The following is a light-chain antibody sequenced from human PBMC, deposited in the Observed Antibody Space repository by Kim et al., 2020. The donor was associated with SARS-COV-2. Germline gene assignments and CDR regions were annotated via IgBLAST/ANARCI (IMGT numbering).Light chain of an antibody. CDR2: DVT. CDR3: SSYTSSSTLV. V-gene: IGLV2-14*03. CDR1: SGDVGGYNY. Sequence: QSALTQPVSMSGSPGQSITISCTGTSGDVGGYNYVSWYQQHPGKAPKLMIYDVTNRPSGVSNRFSGSKSGNTASLTISGLQAEDEADYYCSSYTSSSTLVFGGGTQLTVL. J-gene: IGLJ2*01.